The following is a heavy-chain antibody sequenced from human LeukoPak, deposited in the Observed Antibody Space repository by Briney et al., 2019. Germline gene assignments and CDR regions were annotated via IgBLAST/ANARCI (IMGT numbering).Heavy chain of an antibody. D-gene: IGHD2-2*02. CDR1: GGTFSSYA. Sequence: SVKLSCKASGGTFSSYAISWVRQAPGQGLKWMGGIIPIFGTANYAQKFQARVTITADESKSTVYMELSSLRSEDTAVNSGDRTGYYWVSSCYTQYYFHYMDFWGQGTLVTVSS. V-gene: IGHV1-69*01. CDR2: IIPIFGTA. CDR3: DRTGYYWVSSCYTQYYFHYMDF. J-gene: IGHJ6*03.